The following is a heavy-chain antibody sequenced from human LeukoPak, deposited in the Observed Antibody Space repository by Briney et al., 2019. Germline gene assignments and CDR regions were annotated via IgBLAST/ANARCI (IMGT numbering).Heavy chain of an antibody. Sequence: GGSLRLSCAASGFTFDDYGMSWVRQAPGKGLEWVSAISGSGGSTYYADSVKGRFTISRDNSKNTLYLQMNSLRAEDTAVYYCAKVVDFQGYFDYWGQGTLVTVSS. CDR2: ISGSGGST. V-gene: IGHV3-23*01. J-gene: IGHJ4*02. CDR3: AKVVDFQGYFDY. D-gene: IGHD3-3*01. CDR1: GFTFDDYG.